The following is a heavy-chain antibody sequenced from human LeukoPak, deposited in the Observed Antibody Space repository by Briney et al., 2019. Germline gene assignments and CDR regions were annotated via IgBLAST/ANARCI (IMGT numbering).Heavy chain of an antibody. V-gene: IGHV4-4*02. CDR2: ISLTRLA. D-gene: IGHD2-8*01. CDR1: GGSISNTNW. CDR3: SRENGAFSPFGY. Sequence: SGTLPLTCGVSGGSISNTNWWSSVRQPPGQGLEWIGEISLTRLAHYNPSRESRVTVSLDKSKNQLSLNLTSVTAADTAVYYCSRENGAFSPFGYWGQGTLVTVLS. J-gene: IGHJ4*02.